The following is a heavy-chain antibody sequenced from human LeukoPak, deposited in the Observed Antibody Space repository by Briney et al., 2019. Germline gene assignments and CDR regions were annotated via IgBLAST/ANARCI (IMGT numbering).Heavy chain of an antibody. CDR3: ATDSSPDF. CDR2: ISYDGSNK. CDR1: GVSISSSN. J-gene: IGHJ4*02. D-gene: IGHD3-22*01. V-gene: IGHV3-30*04. Sequence: LSLTCTVSGVSISSSNSYWGWIRQAPGKGLEWVALISYDGSNKYYGDSVKGRFTISRDNSKNTLYLQMNSLRADDTAVYYCATDSSPDFWGQGTLVTVSS.